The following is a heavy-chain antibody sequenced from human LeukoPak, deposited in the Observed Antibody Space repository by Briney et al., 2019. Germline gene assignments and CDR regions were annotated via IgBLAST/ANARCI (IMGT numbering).Heavy chain of an antibody. CDR2: VFHSGST. CDR1: GDSISSNEW. D-gene: IGHD6-19*01. CDR3: ARDLAVAGTNYFDF. V-gene: IGHV4-4*02. J-gene: IGHJ4*02. Sequence: SETLSLTCSVSGDSISSNEWWSWVRQPPGKGLEWIGEVFHSGSTNFNPSLKSRVTISIDKSKNQFSLEVTSVTAADTAIYYCARDLAVAGTNYFDFWGQGVLVTVSS.